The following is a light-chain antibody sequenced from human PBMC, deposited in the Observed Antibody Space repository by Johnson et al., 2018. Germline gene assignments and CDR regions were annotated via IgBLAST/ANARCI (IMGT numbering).Light chain of an antibody. J-gene: IGLJ1*01. CDR1: SSNIGNNY. CDR3: GTWDSSLSAVNV. CDR2: ENN. V-gene: IGLV1-51*02. Sequence: QSVLTQPPSVSAAPGQKVTISCSGSSSNIGNNYVSWYQQLPGTAPKLLIYENNKRPSGITDRFSGYKSGTSATLGITGLQTGDEADYYCGTWDSSLSAVNVFGTGTKVTVL.